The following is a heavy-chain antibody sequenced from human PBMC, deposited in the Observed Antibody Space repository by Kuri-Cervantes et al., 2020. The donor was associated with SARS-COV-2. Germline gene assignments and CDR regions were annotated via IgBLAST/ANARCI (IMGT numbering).Heavy chain of an antibody. CDR3: ARVAAGYFDY. Sequence: SETLSLTCTVSGGSISSSSYYWGWIRQPPGKGLEWIGSIYTSGSTNYNPSLKSRVTISVDTSKNQFSLKLSSVTAADTAVYYCARVAAGYFDYWGQGTLVTVSS. J-gene: IGHJ4*02. CDR2: IYTSGST. V-gene: IGHV4-39*07. CDR1: GGSISSSSYY. D-gene: IGHD6-25*01.